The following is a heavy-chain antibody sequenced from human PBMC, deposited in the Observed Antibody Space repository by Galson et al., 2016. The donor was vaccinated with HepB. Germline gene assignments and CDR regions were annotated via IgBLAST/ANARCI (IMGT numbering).Heavy chain of an antibody. CDR2: MSPDSGDT. V-gene: IGHV1-8*01. CDR3: ARRGDRVYGMDV. Sequence: SVKVSCKASGYTFTYYDINWVRHAPGQGLEWMGWMSPDSGDTRYVQQFQGRVTMTRDISISTAYMELNSLSSEGTAVYYCARRGDRVYGMDVWGQGTLVTVSS. CDR1: GYTFTYYD. D-gene: IGHD3-10*01. J-gene: IGHJ6*02.